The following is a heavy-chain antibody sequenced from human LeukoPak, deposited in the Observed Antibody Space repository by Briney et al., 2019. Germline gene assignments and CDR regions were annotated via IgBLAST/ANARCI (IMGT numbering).Heavy chain of an antibody. CDR2: IYYSGST. CDR1: GGSISSYY. CDR3: AAVEMATIYAFDI. D-gene: IGHD5-12*01. Sequence: PSETLSLTCTGSGGSISSYYWSWIRQPPGKGLEWIGYIYYSGSTNYNPSLKSRVTISVDTPKNQFSLKLSSVTAADTAVYYCAAVEMATIYAFDIWGQGTMVTVSS. J-gene: IGHJ3*02. V-gene: IGHV4-59*08.